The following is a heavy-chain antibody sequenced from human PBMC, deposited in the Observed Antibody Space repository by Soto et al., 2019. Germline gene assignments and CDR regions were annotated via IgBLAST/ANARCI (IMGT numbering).Heavy chain of an antibody. J-gene: IGHJ3*02. CDR2: IIPLFGTA. Sequence: QVQLVQSGAEVKKPGSSVKVSCKASGGTFNIYTFNWVRQAPGQGLEWIGGIIPLFGTANYAQKFQGRVTITAEESTSTAYMELSSLRSEDAAMYYCARDTHYYGSGSFYPPLIWGQGTMVTVSS. V-gene: IGHV1-69*01. CDR1: GGTFNIYT. CDR3: ARDTHYYGSGSFYPPLI. D-gene: IGHD3-10*01.